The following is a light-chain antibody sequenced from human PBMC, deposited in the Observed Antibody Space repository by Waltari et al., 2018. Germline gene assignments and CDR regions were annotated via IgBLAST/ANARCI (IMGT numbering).Light chain of an antibody. J-gene: IGLJ2*01. CDR3: QYYDSSLSGSV. CDR1: SPNIGAGYD. CDR2: GNS. V-gene: IGLV1-40*01. Sequence: QSVLTQPPSVSGAPGQRVTISCTGSSPNIGAGYDVNWYQQLPGTAPKLLIYGNSNRPSGVPDRFSGSKSGTSASLAITGLQAEDEADYYCQYYDSSLSGSVFGGGTKLTVL.